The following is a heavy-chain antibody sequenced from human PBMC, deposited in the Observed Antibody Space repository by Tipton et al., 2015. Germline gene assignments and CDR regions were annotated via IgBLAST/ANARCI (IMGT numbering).Heavy chain of an antibody. CDR1: GDSIRNYH. CDR2: IFVGGSV. D-gene: IGHD3-22*01. CDR3: AREVWYNDSTGYDY. Sequence: GLVKPSETLSLSCSVSGDSIRNYHWSWIRQPAGKGLEWIDRIFVGGSVAYSPSVKSRVTMSVDTSKNQFSLHLSSVTAADTAVYYCAREVWYNDSTGYDYWGQGTLVTVSS. J-gene: IGHJ4*02. V-gene: IGHV4-4*07.